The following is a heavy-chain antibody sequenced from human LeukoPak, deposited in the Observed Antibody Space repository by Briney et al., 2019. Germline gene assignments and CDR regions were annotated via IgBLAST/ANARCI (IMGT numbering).Heavy chain of an antibody. CDR3: ASVSYDTSLQH. CDR1: GGTISSGGYF. J-gene: IGHJ1*01. D-gene: IGHD3-22*01. Sequence: SQTLSLTCTVSGGTISSGGYFWSWIRQHPGKGLEWIGYIYYSGSTYYNPSLKGRVTISVDTSKNQFSLRLSSVTAADTAIYYCASVSYDTSLQHWGQGTLVTVSS. V-gene: IGHV4-31*03. CDR2: IYYSGST.